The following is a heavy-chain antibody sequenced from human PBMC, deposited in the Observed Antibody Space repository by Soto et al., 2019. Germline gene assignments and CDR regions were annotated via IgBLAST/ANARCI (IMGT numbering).Heavy chain of an antibody. Sequence: ASVKVSCKASGYTFTGYYMHWVRQAPGQGLEWMGWINPNSGGTNYAQKFQGWVTMTRDTSISTAYMELSRLRSDDTAVYYCARDGDSNYDYCGMDVWGQGTTVTVSS. CDR2: INPNSGGT. D-gene: IGHD4-4*01. CDR3: ARDGDSNYDYCGMDV. CDR1: GYTFTGYY. J-gene: IGHJ6*02. V-gene: IGHV1-2*04.